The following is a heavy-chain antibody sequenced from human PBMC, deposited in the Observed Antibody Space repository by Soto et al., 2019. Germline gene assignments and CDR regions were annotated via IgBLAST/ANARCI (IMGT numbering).Heavy chain of an antibody. CDR1: GFTFSSYA. J-gene: IGHJ4*02. Sequence: GGSLRLSCAASGFTFSSYAMHWVRQAPGKGLEWVAVISYDGSNKYYADSVKGRFTISRDNSKNTLYLQMNSLRAEDTAVYYCARGVQVVVSSSTDYWGQGTLVTLSS. CDR2: ISYDGSNK. V-gene: IGHV3-30-3*01. CDR3: ARGVQVVVSSSTDY. D-gene: IGHD2-2*01.